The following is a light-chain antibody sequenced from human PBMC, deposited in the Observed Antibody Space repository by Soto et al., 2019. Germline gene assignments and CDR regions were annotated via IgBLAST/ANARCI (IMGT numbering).Light chain of an antibody. V-gene: IGKV1-39*01. Sequence: DIQMTQSPSSLSASVGDRVTITCRASQSISIFLNWYQQKPGKAPKLLLYAASSLQSGVPSRFSGSGSGTDFTLTVSSLQPEDFATYYCQQSYSTPRTFGQGTKLEI. J-gene: IGKJ2*01. CDR1: QSISIF. CDR3: QQSYSTPRT. CDR2: AAS.